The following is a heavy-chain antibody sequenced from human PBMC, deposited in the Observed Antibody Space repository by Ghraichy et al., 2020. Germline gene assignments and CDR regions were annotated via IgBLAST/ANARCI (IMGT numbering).Heavy chain of an antibody. V-gene: IGHV3-64*02. D-gene: IGHD7-27*01. Sequence: GGSLRLSYVASGFTFSTYPMHWVRQAPGKGLEYVSGIGSGGGSTYYGVSVKGRFIISRDDSKNTLYLQMGSLRPDDTAVYFCANWGQITTATGENYWGQGTLVTVSS. CDR3: ANWGQITTATGENY. J-gene: IGHJ4*02. CDR1: GFTFSTYP. CDR2: IGSGGGST.